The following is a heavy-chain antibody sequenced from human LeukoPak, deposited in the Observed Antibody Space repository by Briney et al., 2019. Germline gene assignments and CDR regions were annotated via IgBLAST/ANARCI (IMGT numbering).Heavy chain of an antibody. CDR3: ARDTGTTVLGAFDI. D-gene: IGHD1-7*01. V-gene: IGHV4-4*07. CDR1: GGSICSFY. J-gene: IGHJ3*02. CDR2: IYTRGST. Sequence: SETLSLLCTVSGGSICSFYWSWTRQPAGKGLEWIGRIYTRGSTNYNPSLKSRVTMSVDTSKNQFSLKLSSVTAADTAVYYCARDTGTTVLGAFDIWGQGKMVTVSS.